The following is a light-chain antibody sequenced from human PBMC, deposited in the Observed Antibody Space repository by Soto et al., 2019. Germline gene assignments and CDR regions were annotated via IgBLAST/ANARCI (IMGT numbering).Light chain of an antibody. V-gene: IGKV1-5*03. CDR3: QQYSSYPLT. Sequence: DIQMTQSPSTLSASVGDRVTITCRASQSVSSWLAWYQQKPGKAPNLLIYRASILETGVPSRFSGSGSGTEFTLTINRLQPDDFATYFCQQYSSYPLTFGGGTTVEIK. CDR1: QSVSSW. J-gene: IGKJ4*01. CDR2: RAS.